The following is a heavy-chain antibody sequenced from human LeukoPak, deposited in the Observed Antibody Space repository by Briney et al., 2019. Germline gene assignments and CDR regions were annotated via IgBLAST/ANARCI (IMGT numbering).Heavy chain of an antibody. CDR2: ISGYDGET. CDR1: GYTFTRHG. D-gene: IGHD4-11*01. CDR3: ARDLMTTVTSLEFGY. V-gene: IGHV1-18*01. J-gene: IGHJ4*02. Sequence: ASVKVSCKASGYTFTRHGIAWVRQAPGQGLEWMGWISGYDGETKYAQNFQGRVTMTTDTSTSTAYMELSRLRSDDTAVYYCARDLMTTVTSLEFGYWGQGTLVTVSS.